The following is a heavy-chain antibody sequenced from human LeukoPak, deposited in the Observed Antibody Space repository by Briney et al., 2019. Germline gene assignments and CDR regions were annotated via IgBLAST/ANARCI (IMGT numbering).Heavy chain of an antibody. CDR1: GFTVRSNY. V-gene: IGHV3-53*01. D-gene: IGHD6-13*01. CDR2: IYSGGST. J-gene: IGHJ4*02. CDR3: AKDRWGIAAAGPFDY. Sequence: PGGSLSLSCAASGFTVRSNYVRWVRQAPGEGLEGGSVIYSGGSTYYADSVKGRFTISRDNSKNTLYLQMNSMRAEDTAVYYCAKDRWGIAAAGPFDYWGQGTLVTVSS.